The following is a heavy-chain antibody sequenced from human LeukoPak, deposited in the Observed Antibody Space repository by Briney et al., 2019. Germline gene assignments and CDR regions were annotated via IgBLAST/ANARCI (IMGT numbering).Heavy chain of an antibody. CDR1: GYSFTSYW. J-gene: IGHJ4*02. D-gene: IGHD3-3*01. Sequence: PGESLKISCKGSGYSFTSYWISWVRQMPGKGLEWMGRIDPSDSYTNYSPSFQGHVTISADKSISTAYLRWSSLKASDTAMYYCARHTIFEGPMDYWGQGTLVTVSS. CDR2: IDPSDSYT. V-gene: IGHV5-10-1*01. CDR3: ARHTIFEGPMDY.